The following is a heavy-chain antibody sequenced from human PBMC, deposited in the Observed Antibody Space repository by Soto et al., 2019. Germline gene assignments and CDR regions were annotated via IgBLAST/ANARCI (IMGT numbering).Heavy chain of an antibody. CDR3: ARGFEQQLVLYYYSGMDV. D-gene: IGHD6-6*01. Sequence: AEILSLTCTFYGGSVSGYYWIWIRPPPGKGLEWIGEINHSGSTNYNPSLKSRVTISVDTSKNQFSLTLNSVTAADRAVYYCARGFEQQLVLYYYSGMDVWGQGTTVTVSS. CDR2: INHSGST. J-gene: IGHJ6*02. CDR1: GGSVSGYY. V-gene: IGHV4-34*01.